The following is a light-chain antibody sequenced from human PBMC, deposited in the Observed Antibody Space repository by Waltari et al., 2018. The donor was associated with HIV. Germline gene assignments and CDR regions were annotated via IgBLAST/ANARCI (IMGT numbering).Light chain of an antibody. V-gene: IGLV3-1*01. Sequence: SYDLTQPPSLSVSPGQTASITCSGDKLGHKYAHCYQQKPGQSPVVVIYQDNKRPSEIPERFSGSNSGNTATLTISGTQAMDEADYYCQAWDRSTAIFGGGTKLTVL. CDR3: QAWDRSTAI. CDR1: KLGHKY. CDR2: QDN. J-gene: IGLJ2*01.